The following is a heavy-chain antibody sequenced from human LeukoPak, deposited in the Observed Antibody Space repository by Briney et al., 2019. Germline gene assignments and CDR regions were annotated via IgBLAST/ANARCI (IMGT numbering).Heavy chain of an antibody. D-gene: IGHD6-19*01. CDR1: GFTFSSYG. Sequence: GRSLRLSCAASGFTFSSYGMHWVRQAPGKGLEWVAVIWNDGSKSNYPDSVKDRFTISRDDSKNTLFLQMSSLRVEDTAVCYCARFRSGWYMDYWGQGTLVTVSS. CDR2: IWNDGSKS. V-gene: IGHV3-33*01. J-gene: IGHJ4*02. CDR3: ARFRSGWYMDY.